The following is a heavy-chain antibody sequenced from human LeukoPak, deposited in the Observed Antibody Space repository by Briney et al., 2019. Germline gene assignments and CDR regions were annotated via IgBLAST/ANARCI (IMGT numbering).Heavy chain of an antibody. D-gene: IGHD3-3*01. V-gene: IGHV4-34*01. CDR3: ARGPGDFWSGYYYAFDI. J-gene: IGHJ3*02. Sequence: SETLSLTCAVYGGSFSDYYWSWIRQPPGNGLEWIGEINHSGSTNYNPSLKSRVTISVDTSKNHFSLELSPVTAADTAVYYCARGPGDFWSGYYYAFDIWGQGTMVTVSS. CDR2: INHSGST. CDR1: GGSFSDYY.